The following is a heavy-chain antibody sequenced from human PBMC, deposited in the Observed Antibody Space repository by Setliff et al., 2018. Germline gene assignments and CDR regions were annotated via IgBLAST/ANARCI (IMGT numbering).Heavy chain of an antibody. CDR2: IKQDGSNK. J-gene: IGHJ4*02. D-gene: IGHD3-22*01. V-gene: IGHV3-7*01. CDR1: GFTFSSYW. CDR3: AKDAGLMSSGYYPLYFDY. Sequence: GGSLRLSCAASGFTFSSYWMSWVRQAPGKGLEWVANIKQDGSNKYYADSVKGRFTISKDNSKNTLYLQMNSLRAEDTAVYYCAKDAGLMSSGYYPLYFDYWGQGTLVTVSS.